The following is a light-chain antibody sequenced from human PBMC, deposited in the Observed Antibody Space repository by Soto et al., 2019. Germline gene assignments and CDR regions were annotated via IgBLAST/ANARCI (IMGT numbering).Light chain of an antibody. CDR1: SSNIGAGYD. Sequence: QAVVTQPPSVSGAPGQRVTISCTGSSSNIGAGYDVHWYQQLPGTAPKLLIYGNSNRPSGVPDRFSGSKSGTSASLAITGLQAEDEADYYCQSYDSSRSGGVVFGGGTKLTVL. J-gene: IGLJ2*01. CDR3: QSYDSSRSGGVV. CDR2: GNS. V-gene: IGLV1-40*01.